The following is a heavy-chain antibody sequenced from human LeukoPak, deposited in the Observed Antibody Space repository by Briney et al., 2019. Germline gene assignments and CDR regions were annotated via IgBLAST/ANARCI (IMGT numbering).Heavy chain of an antibody. CDR1: GFTFSSYW. J-gene: IGHJ4*02. CDR2: IKQDGSEK. Sequence: HPGGSLRLSCAASGFTFSSYWMSWVRQAPGKGLEWVANIKQDGSEKYYVDSVKGRFTISRDNAKNSLYLQMNSLRAEDTALYYCARNFGGGDSSGPYYWGQGTLVTVSS. CDR3: ARNFGGGDSSGPYY. D-gene: IGHD3-22*01. V-gene: IGHV3-7*03.